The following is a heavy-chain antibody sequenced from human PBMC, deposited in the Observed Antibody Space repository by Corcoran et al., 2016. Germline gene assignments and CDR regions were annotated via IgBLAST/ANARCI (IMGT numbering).Heavy chain of an antibody. J-gene: IGHJ6*02. D-gene: IGHD3-10*01. Sequence: EVQLVESGGGLVKPGGSLRLSCAASGFTFSNAWMSWVRQAPGKGLEWVGRIKSKTDGGTTDYAAPVKGRFTISRDDSKNTLYLQRNSLKTEDTAVYYCTTDPQTPAVWFGGTGGYGMDVWGQGTTVTVSS. CDR2: IKSKTDGGTT. CDR1: GFTFSNAW. V-gene: IGHV3-15*01. CDR3: TTDPQTPAVWFGGTGGYGMDV.